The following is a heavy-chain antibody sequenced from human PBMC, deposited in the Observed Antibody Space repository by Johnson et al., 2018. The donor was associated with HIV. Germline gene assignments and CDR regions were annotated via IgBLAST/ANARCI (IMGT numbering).Heavy chain of an antibody. V-gene: IGHV3-13*01. J-gene: IGHJ3*02. CDR2: IGTAGDT. CDR3: ARVGATAAFDI. CDR1: GFTFSSYD. Sequence: VQLVESGGGLVQPGGSLRLSCAASGFTFSSYDMHWVRQATGKGLEWVSAIGTAGDTYYPGSVKGRFTISRENAKNSLYLQMNSLRAGDTAVYYCARVGATAAFDIWGPGTMVTVSS. D-gene: IGHD1-26*01.